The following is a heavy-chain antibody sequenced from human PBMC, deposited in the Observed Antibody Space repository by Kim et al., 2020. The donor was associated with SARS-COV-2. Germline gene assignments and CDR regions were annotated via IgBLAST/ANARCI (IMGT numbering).Heavy chain of an antibody. J-gene: IGHJ6*02. D-gene: IGHD5-18*01. Sequence: ADSVKGRFTISRDNSKNTLYLQMNSLRAEDTAVYYCAKGTAYYYYGMDVWGQGTTVTVSS. CDR3: AKGTAYYYYGMDV. V-gene: IGHV3-30*02.